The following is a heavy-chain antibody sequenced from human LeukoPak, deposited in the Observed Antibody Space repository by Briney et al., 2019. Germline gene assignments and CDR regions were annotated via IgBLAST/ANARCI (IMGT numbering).Heavy chain of an antibody. CDR1: GYTFTSYG. CDR3: ARSPPPTIVGAHYFDD. D-gene: IGHD1-26*01. CDR2: IGAYNGNT. Sequence: ASVKVSCKASGYTFTSYGISWVRQAPGQGLEWMGWIGAYNGNTNYAQKLQGRVTMTTDTSTSTAYMEVRSLRSDDTAFYYCARSPPPTIVGAHYFDDWGQGTLVTVSS. V-gene: IGHV1-18*01. J-gene: IGHJ4*02.